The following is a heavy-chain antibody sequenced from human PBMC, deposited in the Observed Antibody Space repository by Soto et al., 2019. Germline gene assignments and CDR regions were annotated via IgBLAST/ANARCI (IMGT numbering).Heavy chain of an antibody. D-gene: IGHD2-2*01. V-gene: IGHV1-69*13. CDR1: GGTFSSYA. CDR3: ARSQGSSTSLEIYCDYHYGMAV. Sequence: SVKVSCKASGGTFSSYAISWVRQAPGQGLEWMGGIIPISETTNYAQKFQGRVTITADESKSTAYMELSSLRSEDTAVYYCARSQGSSTSLEIYCDYHYGMAVSGQGTSVTVS. J-gene: IGHJ6*02. CDR2: IIPISETT.